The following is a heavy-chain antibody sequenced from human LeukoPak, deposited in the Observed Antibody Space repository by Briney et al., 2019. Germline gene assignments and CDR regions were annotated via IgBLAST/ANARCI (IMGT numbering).Heavy chain of an antibody. J-gene: IGHJ4*02. CDR1: GGSFSGYY. D-gene: IGHD4-17*01. Sequence: PSETLSLTCAVYGGSFSGYYWSWIRPPPGKGLEWIGEINHSGSTNYNPSLKSRVTISVDTSKNQFSLKLSSVTAADTAVYYCARQTTFDYWGQGTLVTASS. V-gene: IGHV4-34*01. CDR2: INHSGST. CDR3: ARQTTFDY.